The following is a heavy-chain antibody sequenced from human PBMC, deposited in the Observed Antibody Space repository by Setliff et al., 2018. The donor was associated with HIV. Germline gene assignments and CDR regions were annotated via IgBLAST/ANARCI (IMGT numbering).Heavy chain of an antibody. Sequence: PSQTLSLTCAVYGRSFSGYYWNWIRQSPGKGLEWIGEINHSGGTNYNPSLKSRVTMSIDTSKNQFSLNVSSVTAAGTAVYYCARGWGHDGFDFWGQGTMVTV. J-gene: IGHJ3*01. CDR2: INHSGGT. CDR3: ARGWGHDGFDF. CDR1: GRSFSGYY. V-gene: IGHV4-34*01. D-gene: IGHD7-27*01.